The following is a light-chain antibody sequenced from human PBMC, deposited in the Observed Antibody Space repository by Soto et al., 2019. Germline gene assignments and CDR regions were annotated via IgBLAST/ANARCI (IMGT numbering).Light chain of an antibody. CDR1: ISDVGGYNY. J-gene: IGLJ1*01. CDR2: EVS. Sequence: QSSRTQPACVSGSPGQSVTISCTGTISDVGGYNYVSWYQLHPGKAPKLMVYEVSNRPSGVSNRFSGSKSGNTASLTISGLQAEDEADYYCLSYTSSTAYVFGTGTKVTVL. CDR3: LSYTSSTAYV. V-gene: IGLV2-14*01.